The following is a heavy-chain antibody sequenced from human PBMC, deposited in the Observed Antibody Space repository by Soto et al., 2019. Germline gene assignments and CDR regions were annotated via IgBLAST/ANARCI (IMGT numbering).Heavy chain of an antibody. Sequence: QVQLVQSGAEVKKPGSPVKVSCKASGGTFSRYGISWVRQAPGQGLEWMGGIIPIFGTANYAQKFQGRVTSTAEESTSTAYMELSSLRSEDTAVYYCARARNDNYYYGMDVWGQGTTVTVSS. CDR2: IIPIFGTA. J-gene: IGHJ6*02. D-gene: IGHD3-22*01. V-gene: IGHV1-69*12. CDR1: GGTFSRYG. CDR3: ARARNDNYYYGMDV.